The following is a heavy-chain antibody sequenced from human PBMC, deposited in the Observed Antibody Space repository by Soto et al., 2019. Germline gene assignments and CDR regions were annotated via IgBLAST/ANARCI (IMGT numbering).Heavy chain of an antibody. V-gene: IGHV4-34*01. CDR1: GGSFSDYH. Sequence: SETLSLTCAVSGGSFSDYHWSWIRQPPGKGLEWIGEINHSGGTNYNPSLKSRVTISVDTSKNQFSLRLSAVTAADTAVYYCARVRGDSTYSGLDVWDQGTTVTVSS. D-gene: IGHD4-17*01. J-gene: IGHJ6*02. CDR2: INHSGGT. CDR3: ARVRGDSTYSGLDV.